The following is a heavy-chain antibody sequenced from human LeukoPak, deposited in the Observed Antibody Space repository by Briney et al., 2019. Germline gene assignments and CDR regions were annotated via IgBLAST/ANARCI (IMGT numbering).Heavy chain of an antibody. V-gene: IGHV3-30-3*01. CDR3: ARFTFGELYFDY. Sequence: GGSLRLSCAASGFTFSSYAMHWVRQAPGKGPEWVAVISYDGSNKYYADSVKGRFTISRDNSKNTLYLQMNSLRAEDTAVYYCARFTFGELYFDYWGQGTLVTVSS. CDR2: ISYDGSNK. J-gene: IGHJ4*02. D-gene: IGHD3-10*01. CDR1: GFTFSSYA.